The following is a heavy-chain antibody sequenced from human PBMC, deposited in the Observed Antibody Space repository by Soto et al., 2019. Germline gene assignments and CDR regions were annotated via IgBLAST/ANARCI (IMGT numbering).Heavy chain of an antibody. CDR3: ARMGYGDNYYYYGMDV. CDR2: IYYSGST. V-gene: IGHV4-59*01. D-gene: IGHD4-17*01. Sequence: SETLSVTCTVSGGSISSYYWRWIRQPPGKGLEWIGYIYYSGSTNYNPSLKSRVTISVDTSKNQFSLKLSSVTAADTAVYYCARMGYGDNYYYYGMDVWGQGTTVTVSS. CDR1: GGSISSYY. J-gene: IGHJ6*02.